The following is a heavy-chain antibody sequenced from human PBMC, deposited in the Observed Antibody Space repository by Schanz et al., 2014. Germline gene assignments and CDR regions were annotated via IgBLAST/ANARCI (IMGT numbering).Heavy chain of an antibody. Sequence: QVQLQESGPGVVKPSQTLSLTCTVSGGSINSDAFYWTWIRQHPGKGLEWVGYISYSGSTSFNPSLKSRVSISLDPSKTQFFLNLNSLTAADTAVYYCARVPEPGWFDPWGQGTLVTVSS. CDR3: ARVPEPGWFDP. V-gene: IGHV4-31*03. CDR1: GGSINSDAFY. D-gene: IGHD1-26*01. J-gene: IGHJ5*02. CDR2: ISYSGST.